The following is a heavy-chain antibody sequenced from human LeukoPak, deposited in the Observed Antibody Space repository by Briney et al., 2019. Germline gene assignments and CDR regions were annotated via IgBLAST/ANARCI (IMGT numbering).Heavy chain of an antibody. J-gene: IGHJ4*02. D-gene: IGHD2-2*01. CDR3: AKVVGYCSSTSCFDY. V-gene: IGHV3-30*02. Sequence: GGSLRLSCAASGFTFSSYAMHWVRQAPGKGLEWVASISQDGGAKTYVDSVKGRFTISRDNSKNTLYLQKNSLRAEDTAVYYCAKVVGYCSSTSCFDYWGQGTLVTVSS. CDR2: ISQDGGAK. CDR1: GFTFSSYA.